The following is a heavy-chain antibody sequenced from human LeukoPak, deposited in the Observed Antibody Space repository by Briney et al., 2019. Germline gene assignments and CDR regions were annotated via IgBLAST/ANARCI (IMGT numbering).Heavy chain of an antibody. CDR2: INHSGST. J-gene: IGHJ4*02. CDR3: ARDVHYYDSSGSLSY. V-gene: IGHV4-34*01. Sequence: SETLSLTCAVYGGSFSGYYWSWIRQPPGKGLEWIGEINHSGSTNYNPSLKSRVTISVDTSKNKFTLKPSSVTAADTAVYYCARDVHYYDSSGSLSYWGQGTLVTVSS. CDR1: GGSFSGYY. D-gene: IGHD3-22*01.